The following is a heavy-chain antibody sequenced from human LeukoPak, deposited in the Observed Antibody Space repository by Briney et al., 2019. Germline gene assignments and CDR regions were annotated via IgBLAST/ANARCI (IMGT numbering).Heavy chain of an antibody. D-gene: IGHD2-2*01. J-gene: IGHJ4*02. V-gene: IGHV1-2*02. CDR1: GYTFTDYY. CDR3: ARANFLYCSSTTCLFDY. CDR2: INPNDGDT. Sequence: ASVKVSCRASGYTFTDYYMHWVRQAPGQGFEWMGWINPNDGDTNYAQKFQGRVTMTRDTSISTAHMEVSRLRSDDTAVYYCARANFLYCSSTTCLFDYWGQGTLVTVSS.